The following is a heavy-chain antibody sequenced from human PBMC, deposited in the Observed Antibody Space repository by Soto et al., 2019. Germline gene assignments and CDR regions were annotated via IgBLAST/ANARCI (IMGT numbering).Heavy chain of an antibody. J-gene: IGHJ5*02. CDR1: GYTLTSYA. CDR2: ISAYNGNT. Sequence: GASVKVSCKASGYTLTSYAMHWVRQAPGQGLEWMGWISAYNGNTNYAQRLQGRVTMTTDTSTNTAYMELRSLRSDDTAVYYCARVGPSENWFDPWGQGTLVTVSS. V-gene: IGHV1-18*01. CDR3: ARVGPSENWFDP.